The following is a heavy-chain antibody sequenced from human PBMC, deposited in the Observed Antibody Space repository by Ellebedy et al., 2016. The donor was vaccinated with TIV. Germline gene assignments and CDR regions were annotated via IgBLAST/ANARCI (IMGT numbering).Heavy chain of an antibody. J-gene: IGHJ4*02. CDR3: ARNRGEQNVHFDY. V-gene: IGHV3-11*06. CDR2: ISSDGRRT. Sequence: PGGSLRLSCAASGFAFSGFYMDWIRQAPGKGLEWLSYISSDGRRTNYADSVKGRFTISRDNAKSSLYLQLNSLRAEDTAVYFCARNRGEQNVHFDYWGPGTLVTVSS. D-gene: IGHD1-1*01. CDR1: GFAFSGFY.